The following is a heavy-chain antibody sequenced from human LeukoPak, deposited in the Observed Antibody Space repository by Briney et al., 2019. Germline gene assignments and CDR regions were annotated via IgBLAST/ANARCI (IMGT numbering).Heavy chain of an antibody. J-gene: IGHJ4*02. CDR1: GFTFSRYG. D-gene: IGHD2-15*01. CDR2: ISYDGTNR. V-gene: IGHV3-30*03. CDR3: ARVDCSGGSCYLRPFDY. Sequence: GRSLRLSCAASGFTFSRYGMHWVRQAPGKGLEWVAVISYDGTNRYYADSVKGRFTISRDNSKNTLDLQMNSLRAEDTAVYYCARVDCSGGSCYLRPFDYWGQGTLVTVSS.